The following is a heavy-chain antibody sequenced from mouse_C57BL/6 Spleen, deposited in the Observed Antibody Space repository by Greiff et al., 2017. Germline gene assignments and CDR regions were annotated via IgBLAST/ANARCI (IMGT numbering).Heavy chain of an antibody. CDR1: GYTFTSYG. Sequence: VQLQQSGAELARPGASVKLSCKASGYTFTSYGISWVKQRTGQGLEWIGEIYPRSGNTYYNEKFKGKATLTADKSSSTAYMELRSLTCEDSAVYFCASRYYYGSSLYAMDYWGQGTSVTVSS. CDR2: IYPRSGNT. CDR3: ASRYYYGSSLYAMDY. V-gene: IGHV1-81*01. D-gene: IGHD1-1*01. J-gene: IGHJ4*01.